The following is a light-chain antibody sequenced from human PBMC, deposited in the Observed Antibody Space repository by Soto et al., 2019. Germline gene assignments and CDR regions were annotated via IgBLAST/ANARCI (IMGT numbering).Light chain of an antibody. J-gene: IGKJ5*01. Sequence: DIKITQSPSSMSEKVGDRVTITCGVIQGISSYLNWDRQKPGKVPKLLIYSASNLQSGVPSRFSGSGSGTDFTLTISSLEPEDFAVYYCQQRRSWPPTITFGQGTLLE. V-gene: IGKV1-27*01. CDR1: QGISSY. CDR2: SAS. CDR3: QQRRSWPPTIT.